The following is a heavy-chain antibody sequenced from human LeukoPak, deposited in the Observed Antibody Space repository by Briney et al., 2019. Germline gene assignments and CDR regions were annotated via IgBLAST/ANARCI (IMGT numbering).Heavy chain of an antibody. CDR1: GYTFTDYY. CDR3: AISMVRGVIHPN. V-gene: IGHV1-69-2*01. CDR2: VDPEDGET. Sequence: GASVKVSCKVSGYTFTDYYMHWVQQAPGKGLEWMGLVDPEDGETISAEKFQGRVTITADTSTDTAYMELSSLRSEDTAVYYCAISMVRGVIHPNWGQGTLVTVSS. J-gene: IGHJ4*02. D-gene: IGHD3-10*01.